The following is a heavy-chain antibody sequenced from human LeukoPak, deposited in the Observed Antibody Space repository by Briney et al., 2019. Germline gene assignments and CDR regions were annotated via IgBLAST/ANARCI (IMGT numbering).Heavy chain of an antibody. J-gene: IGHJ4*02. CDR2: IYSSGSI. CDR3: ARDYYGGNSD. CDR1: GGSMNHYY. Sequence: PSETLSLTCTVSGGSMNHYYWSWIRQSPEKGLEWIGRIYSSGSINYNSSLKSRITISEDTSKSQFSLRLTSVTAADTAVYYCARDYYGGNSDWGQGTLVTVSS. D-gene: IGHD4-23*01. V-gene: IGHV4-4*07.